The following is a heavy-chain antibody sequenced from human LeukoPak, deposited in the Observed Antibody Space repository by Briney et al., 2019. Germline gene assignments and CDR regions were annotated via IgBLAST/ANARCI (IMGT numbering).Heavy chain of an antibody. CDR2: ISGSGGST. CDR1: GFTFSSYA. D-gene: IGHD1-26*01. J-gene: IGHJ4*02. Sequence: GGSLRLSCAASGFTFSSYAMSWVRQAPGKGLEWVSAISGSGGSTYYADSVKGRLTISRDNSKNTLYLQMNSLRAEDTAVYYCAKGSGSYSNYFDYWGQGTLVTVSS. V-gene: IGHV3-23*01. CDR3: AKGSGSYSNYFDY.